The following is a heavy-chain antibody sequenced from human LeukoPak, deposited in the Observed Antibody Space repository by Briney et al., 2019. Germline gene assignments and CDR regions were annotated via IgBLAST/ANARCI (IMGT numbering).Heavy chain of an antibody. CDR3: ARDPPAVSINTYA. Sequence: GGSLRLFCAASGFTVGNNYMNWVRQAPGKGLEWVSLIFSHGETSYADSVKGRFTISRDNSKNTLYLQMNGLRVEDTAVYYCARDPPAVSINTYAWAQGTLVTVSS. CDR1: GFTVGNNY. CDR2: IFSHGET. D-gene: IGHD2-8*01. V-gene: IGHV3-66*01. J-gene: IGHJ4*02.